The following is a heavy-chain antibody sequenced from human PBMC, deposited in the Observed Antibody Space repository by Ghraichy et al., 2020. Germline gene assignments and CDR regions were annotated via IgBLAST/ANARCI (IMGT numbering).Heavy chain of an antibody. CDR1: GFTFSSSA. J-gene: IGHJ4*02. CDR3: ATTTHYYDSIGYSYDY. D-gene: IGHD3-22*01. V-gene: IGHV3-30*04. Sequence: GGSLRLSCAASGFTFSSSAMHWVRQAPGKGLEWVAVISYDGSYKYYADSVKGRFTISRDNSKNTLYLQMNSLRAEDTAVYYCATTTHYYDSIGYSYDYWGQGTLVSAS. CDR2: ISYDGSYK.